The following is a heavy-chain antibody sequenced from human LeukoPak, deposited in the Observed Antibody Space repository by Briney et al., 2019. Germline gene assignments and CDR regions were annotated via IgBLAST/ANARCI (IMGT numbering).Heavy chain of an antibody. J-gene: IGHJ6*03. Sequence: PSETLSLTCTVSGVSISTYYWSWIRQPAGKGREWIGRISITGSSTHNPSLRRRLTMSVHTSKTQFFLKLTSVTAADTAVYYCARVAVAGTGPDYFYSYIDVWGKGTTVTVSS. V-gene: IGHV4-4*07. CDR2: ISITGSS. CDR1: GVSISTYY. CDR3: ARVAVAGTGPDYFYSYIDV. D-gene: IGHD6-19*01.